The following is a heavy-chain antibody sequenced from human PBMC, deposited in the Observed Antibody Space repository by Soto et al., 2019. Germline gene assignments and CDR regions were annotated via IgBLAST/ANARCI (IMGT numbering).Heavy chain of an antibody. J-gene: IGHJ6*02. CDR1: GFTFSSYS. D-gene: IGHD2-21*02. Sequence: EVQLVESGGGLVQPGGSLRLSCAASGFTFSSYSMNWVRQAPGKGLEWVSYISSSSSTIYYADSVKGRFTISRDNAKNSLYLQMNSLRDEDTAVYYCAREKDRGDYYYYYGMDVWGQGTTVTVSS. V-gene: IGHV3-48*02. CDR2: ISSSSSTI. CDR3: AREKDRGDYYYYYGMDV.